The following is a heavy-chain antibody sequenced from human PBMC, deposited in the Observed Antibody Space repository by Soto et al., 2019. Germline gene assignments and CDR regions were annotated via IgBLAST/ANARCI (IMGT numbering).Heavy chain of an antibody. Sequence: GGSLRLSCAASGFTFSSYDMHWVRQATGKGLEWVSAIGTAGDTYYPGSVKGRFTISRENAKNSLYLQMNSLRAGDTAVYYCARSSIVGATPHAFDIWGQGTMVTVSS. D-gene: IGHD1-26*01. V-gene: IGHV3-13*04. CDR3: ARSSIVGATPHAFDI. J-gene: IGHJ3*02. CDR2: IGTAGDT. CDR1: GFTFSSYD.